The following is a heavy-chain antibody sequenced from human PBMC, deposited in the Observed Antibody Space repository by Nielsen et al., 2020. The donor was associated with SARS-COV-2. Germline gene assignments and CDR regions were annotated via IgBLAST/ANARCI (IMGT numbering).Heavy chain of an antibody. Sequence: GESLKISCAASGFIFNNYGMHWVRQTPGKGLEWVALIWYDGTNKYYADSVKGRFTISRDNSKNTLYLQMNSLRAEDTAVYYCARDGPVGATGFDYWGQGTLVTVSS. CDR3: ARDGPVGATGFDY. CDR2: IWYDGTNK. J-gene: IGHJ4*02. D-gene: IGHD1-26*01. CDR1: GFIFNNYG. V-gene: IGHV3-33*01.